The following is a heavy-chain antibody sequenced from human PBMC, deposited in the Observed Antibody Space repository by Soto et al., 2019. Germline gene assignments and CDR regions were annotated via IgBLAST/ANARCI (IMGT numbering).Heavy chain of an antibody. CDR3: ASLGYSGSYNDY. Sequence: ASVKVSCKASGGTFSSYAISWVRQAPGQGLEWMGGMIPIFGTANYAQKFQGRVTITADTSTSTAYLELSSLRSEDTAVYYCASLGYSGSYNDYWGEGSLVTVSS. CDR1: GGTFSSYA. D-gene: IGHD1-26*01. V-gene: IGHV1-69*06. CDR2: MIPIFGTA. J-gene: IGHJ4*02.